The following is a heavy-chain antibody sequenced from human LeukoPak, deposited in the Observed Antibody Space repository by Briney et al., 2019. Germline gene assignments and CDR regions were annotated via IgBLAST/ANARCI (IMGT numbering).Heavy chain of an antibody. CDR1: GFTFSSYA. D-gene: IGHD2-15*01. V-gene: IGHV3-64*01. J-gene: IGHJ6*02. Sequence: GGSLRLSCAASGFTFSSYAMHWVRQAPGKGLEYVSDISSNGGSTYYAHSVKGRFTISRDNSKNTLYLQMGSLRAEDMAVYYCARAYSSGGTCRPFYYYGMDVWGQGTTVTVSS. CDR2: ISSNGGST. CDR3: ARAYSSGGTCRPFYYYGMDV.